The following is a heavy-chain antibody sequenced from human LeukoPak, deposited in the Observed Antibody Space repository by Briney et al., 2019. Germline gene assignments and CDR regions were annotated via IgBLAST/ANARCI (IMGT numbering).Heavy chain of an antibody. CDR3: ARTSARITMIVVVIPLFDY. V-gene: IGHV4-39*01. J-gene: IGHJ4*02. Sequence: SETLSLTCTVSGGSISSSRSYWGWIRQPPGKGLGWIGSMFYSGSTYYNPSLMPRVTISVDTSKNQFSLQLNSVTPEDTAVYYCARTSARITMIVVVIPLFDYWGQGTLVTVSS. CDR2: MFYSGST. CDR1: GGSISSSRSY. D-gene: IGHD3-22*01.